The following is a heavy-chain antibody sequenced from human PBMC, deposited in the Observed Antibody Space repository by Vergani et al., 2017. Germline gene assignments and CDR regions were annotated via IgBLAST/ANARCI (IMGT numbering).Heavy chain of an antibody. CDR1: GFPFSSYS. J-gene: IGHJ4*02. Sequence: EVQLLESGGNLVQPGGSLRLSCTASGFPFSSYSMAWVRQAPGKGLEWLSYISSSSTSIYYADSVKGRFTISRDNGEESLYLQMHSLRGADTAVYYCVRGQPGYQVLNAVNFDHWGQGTLVTVSS. D-gene: IGHD2-2*01. CDR2: ISSSSTSI. CDR3: VRGQPGYQVLNAVNFDH. V-gene: IGHV3-48*01.